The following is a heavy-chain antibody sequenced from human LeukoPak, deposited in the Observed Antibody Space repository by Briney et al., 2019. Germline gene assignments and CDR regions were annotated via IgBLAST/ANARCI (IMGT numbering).Heavy chain of an antibody. Sequence: GGSLRLSCETSGFTFGKYALNWVRQAPGKGLEWVSSISSSGTYIYYADSLKGRFTISRDHAKNILSLQMSSLRAEDTAVYYCAKAPFGPGTYRQYWGKGTRLIVSS. D-gene: IGHD3-10*01. CDR2: ISSSGTYI. CDR3: AKAPFGPGTYRQY. J-gene: IGHJ1*01. CDR1: GFTFGKYA. V-gene: IGHV3-21*01.